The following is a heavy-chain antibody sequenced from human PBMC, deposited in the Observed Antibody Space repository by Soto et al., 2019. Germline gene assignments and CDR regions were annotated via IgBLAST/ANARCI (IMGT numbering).Heavy chain of an antibody. V-gene: IGHV4-59*01. D-gene: IGHD6-25*01. CDR3: ARIGGYHGPLDY. Sequence: SETLSLTCCVSGVSIISYFWSWIRQAPGGGLEWIGYTYHRGSTNYSPSLKSRVAISLDTSENQFSLKVNSVTAADTAVYYCARIGGYHGPLDYWGQGTPVTVSS. CDR1: GVSIISYF. J-gene: IGHJ4*02. CDR2: TYHRGST.